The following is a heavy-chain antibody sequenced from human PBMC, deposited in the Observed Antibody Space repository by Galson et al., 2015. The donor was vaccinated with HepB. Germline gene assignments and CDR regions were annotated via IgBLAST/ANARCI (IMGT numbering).Heavy chain of an antibody. CDR1: GFTFSSYS. D-gene: IGHD2-2*01. Sequence: SLRLSCAASGFTFSSYSMNWVRQAPGKGLEWVSSISSSSSYIYYADSVKGRFTISRDNAKNSLYLQMNSLRAEDTAVYYCARGNEHSSSTSCREIWGQGTMVTVSS. CDR2: ISSSSSYI. V-gene: IGHV3-21*01. J-gene: IGHJ3*02. CDR3: ARGNEHSSSTSCREI.